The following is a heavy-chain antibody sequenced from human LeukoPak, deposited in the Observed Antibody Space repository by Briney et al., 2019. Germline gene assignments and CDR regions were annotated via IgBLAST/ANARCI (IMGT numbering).Heavy chain of an antibody. CDR2: IYYSGST. D-gene: IGHD3-22*01. Sequence: SRTLSLTCTVSGGSISSGDYYWSWIRQPPGKGLEWIGYIYYSGSTYYNPSLKSRVTISVDTSKNQFSLKLSSVTAADTAVYYCARVPKDELTYYYDSSGYYPPYYGMDVWGQGTTVTVSS. V-gene: IGHV4-30-4*01. CDR1: GGSISSGDYY. CDR3: ARVPKDELTYYYDSSGYYPPYYGMDV. J-gene: IGHJ6*02.